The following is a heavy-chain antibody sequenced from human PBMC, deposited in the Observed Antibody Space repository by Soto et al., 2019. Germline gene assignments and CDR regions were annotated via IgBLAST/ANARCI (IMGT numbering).Heavy chain of an antibody. V-gene: IGHV1-2*04. CDR1: GYSFTDYK. Sequence: ASVKVSCKTSGYSFTDYKLHWVRQAPGQGLEWMGWVDPNGGGSNSAQKFQGSVTMTWDTSITTAYLDLTRLTANDTATYFCAKGGCSGGNCSPNWFDPWGQGTLVTVSS. J-gene: IGHJ5*02. CDR3: AKGGCSGGNCSPNWFDP. CDR2: VDPNGGGS. D-gene: IGHD2-15*01.